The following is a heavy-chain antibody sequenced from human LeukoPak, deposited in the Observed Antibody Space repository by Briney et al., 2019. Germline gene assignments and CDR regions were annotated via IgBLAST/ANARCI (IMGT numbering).Heavy chain of an antibody. CDR3: ARDSSGWYSTGMDV. D-gene: IGHD6-19*01. CDR2: IKQDGSGT. Sequence: GGSLRLSCAVSGFTFSNYWMSWVRQAPGKGLEWVASIKQDGSGTYYVDSVKGRFTISRDNAKNSLYLQMNSLRAEDTAVYYCARDSSGWYSTGMDVWGQGTTVTVSS. J-gene: IGHJ6*02. V-gene: IGHV3-7*01. CDR1: GFTFSNYW.